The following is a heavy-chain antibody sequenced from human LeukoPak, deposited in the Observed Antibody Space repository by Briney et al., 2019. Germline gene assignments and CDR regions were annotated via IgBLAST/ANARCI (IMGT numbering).Heavy chain of an antibody. CDR1: DDSFSSHY. V-gene: IGHV4-59*11. CDR3: ARDLVTVTKGFDI. CDR2: ISYIGST. D-gene: IGHD4-17*01. J-gene: IGHJ3*02. Sequence: ASETLSLTCAVSDDSFSSHYWTWIRQPPGKGLEWFGYISYIGSTNYNPSLKSRVTISIDTSKNQFSLKLSSVTAADTAVYYCARDLVTVTKGFDIWGQGTMVSVSS.